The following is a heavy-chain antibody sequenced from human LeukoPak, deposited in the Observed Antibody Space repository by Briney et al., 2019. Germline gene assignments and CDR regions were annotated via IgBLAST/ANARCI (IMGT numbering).Heavy chain of an antibody. Sequence: ASVKVSCKASGYPFTTYGFIWVRQAPGLGLEWMGWISANSGDTKYGQSFQGRVTMTTDTTTETAYMELRSLRFDDTAIYYCARTVGDRADPWGQGSLVTVFS. D-gene: IGHD2-21*01. CDR1: GYPFTTYG. CDR3: ARTVGDRADP. CDR2: ISANSGDT. J-gene: IGHJ5*02. V-gene: IGHV1-18*01.